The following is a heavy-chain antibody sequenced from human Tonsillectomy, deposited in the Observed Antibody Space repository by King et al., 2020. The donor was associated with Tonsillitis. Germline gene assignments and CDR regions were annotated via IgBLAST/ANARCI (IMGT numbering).Heavy chain of an antibody. J-gene: IGHJ6*02. Sequence: QLVQSGAEVKKPGASVKVSCKASGYTFNSYGISWVRQAPGQGLEWMGWISAYNGNTNYARKLQGRVTMTTDTSTSTAYMELRSLRSDDTAVYYCARDPHATQEDYSMDVWGQGTTVTVSS. V-gene: IGHV1-18*04. CDR3: ARDPHATQEDYSMDV. CDR2: ISAYNGNT. CDR1: GYTFNSYG.